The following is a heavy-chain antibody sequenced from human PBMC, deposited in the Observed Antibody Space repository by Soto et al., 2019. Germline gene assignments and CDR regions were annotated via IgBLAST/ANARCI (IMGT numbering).Heavy chain of an antibody. Sequence: QVQLVESGGGVVQPGRSLRLSCAASGFTFSSYGMHWVRQAPGKGLEWVAVIWYDGSNKYYADSVKGRFTISRDNSKNTLYLQVNSLRAEDTAVYYCARDLSRGYSYGSDYWGQGTLVTVSS. CDR3: ARDLSRGYSYGSDY. CDR1: GFTFSSYG. J-gene: IGHJ4*02. CDR2: IWYDGSNK. D-gene: IGHD5-18*01. V-gene: IGHV3-33*01.